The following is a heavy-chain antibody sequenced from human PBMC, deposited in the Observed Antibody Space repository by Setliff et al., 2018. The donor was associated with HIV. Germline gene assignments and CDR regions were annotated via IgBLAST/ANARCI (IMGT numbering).Heavy chain of an antibody. CDR3: ARVEATVRGATYGMDV. V-gene: IGHV4-59*11. J-gene: IGHJ6*02. CDR1: GGSISSHY. Sequence: SETLSLTCTVSGGSISSHYWSWIRQAPGKGLEWIGTMYFSGNARNSPSLKSRVTISVDTSKNQLSLNLTSVPAADTAVYYCARVEATVRGATYGMDVWGQGTTVTVSS. D-gene: IGHD3-10*01. CDR2: MYFSGNA.